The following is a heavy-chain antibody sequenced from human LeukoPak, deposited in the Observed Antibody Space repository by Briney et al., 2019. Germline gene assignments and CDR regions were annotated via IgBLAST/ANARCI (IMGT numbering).Heavy chain of an antibody. J-gene: IGHJ4*02. CDR1: GFIFSRYA. D-gene: IGHD2-15*01. CDR2: MSADGAGT. V-gene: IGHV3-23*01. CDR3: AKSSGASTYYFDY. Sequence: PGGSLRLSCAASGFIFSRYAMSWVRQAPGKGLEWVSAMSADGAGTYIADSLKGRCTISRDNSKSTLSLQMNSLRDEDTAIYYCAKSSGASTYYFDYWGQGILVTVS.